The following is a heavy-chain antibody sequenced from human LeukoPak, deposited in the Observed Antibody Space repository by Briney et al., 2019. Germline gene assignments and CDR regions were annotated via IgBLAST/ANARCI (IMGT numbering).Heavy chain of an antibody. V-gene: IGHV3-7*01. J-gene: IGHJ4*02. CDR1: GITFRRHW. D-gene: IGHD2-15*01. Sequence: GGSLRLSCAASGITFRRHWMSWVRQAPGKGLEWVANIDEDGGEKNYVDSVKGRFTISRDNAKNSWYLQMNSLRTEDTAMYYCAPEPSDDVXSWGQGILVTV. CDR3: APEPSDDVXS. CDR2: IDEDGGEK.